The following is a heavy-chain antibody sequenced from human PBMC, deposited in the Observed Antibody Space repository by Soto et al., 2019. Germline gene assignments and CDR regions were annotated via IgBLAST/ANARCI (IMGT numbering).Heavy chain of an antibody. V-gene: IGHV1-8*01. CDR3: ARERTVAGNDH. CDR1: GYTVTSYD. CDR2: MNPNSGNT. Sequence: QVQLVQSGAEVKKRGASVKVSCKASGYTVTSYDSKWVRQATGQGLEWMGWMNPNSGNTGYAQKFQGRVPMTRNTSISTAYMELSSLRSEDTAVYYCARERTVAGNDHWGQGTLVTVSS. D-gene: IGHD6-19*01. J-gene: IGHJ4*02.